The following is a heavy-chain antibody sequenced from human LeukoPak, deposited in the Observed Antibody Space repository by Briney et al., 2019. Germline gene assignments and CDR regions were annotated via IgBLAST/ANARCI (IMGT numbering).Heavy chain of an antibody. CDR1: GGSMNSGSFY. V-gene: IGHV4-61*02. Sequence: SETLSLTRTVSGGSMNSGSFYWSWIRQPAGKGLEWLGRIYTNGITNYDPSLRGRVTMSVDTSKNQFSLKLSSVTAADTAVYYCARVRDHGYLFDYWGQGTLVTVSS. D-gene: IGHD4-17*01. CDR2: IYTNGIT. CDR3: ARVRDHGYLFDY. J-gene: IGHJ4*02.